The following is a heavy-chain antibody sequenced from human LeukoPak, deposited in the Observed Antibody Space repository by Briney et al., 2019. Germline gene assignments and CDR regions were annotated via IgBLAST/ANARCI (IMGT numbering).Heavy chain of an antibody. CDR2: IYYSGST. D-gene: IGHD2-15*01. Sequence: SETLSLTCTVSGGSISSYYWSWIRQPPGKGLEWIGYIYYSGSTNYNPSLKSRVTISVDTSKNQFSLKLSSVTAADTAVYYCARTPIGYCSGGSCFYYFDYWGQGTLVTVSS. CDR3: ARTPIGYCSGGSCFYYFDY. J-gene: IGHJ4*02. V-gene: IGHV4-59*01. CDR1: GGSISSYY.